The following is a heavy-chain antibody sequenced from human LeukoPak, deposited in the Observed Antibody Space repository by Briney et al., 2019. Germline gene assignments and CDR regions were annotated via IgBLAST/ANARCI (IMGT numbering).Heavy chain of an antibody. J-gene: IGHJ5*02. Sequence: PSETLSLTCNVSGGSFSSYYWTWIRQPPGKGLEWIGNVYYSGSTNYKSSLKSRVTISVDTSKNQFSLKLSSVTAADTAVYYCARAAYYDILTAPTSPFDPWGQGTLVTVSS. CDR1: GGSFSSYY. D-gene: IGHD3-9*01. CDR3: ARAAYYDILTAPTSPFDP. V-gene: IGHV4-59*01. CDR2: VYYSGST.